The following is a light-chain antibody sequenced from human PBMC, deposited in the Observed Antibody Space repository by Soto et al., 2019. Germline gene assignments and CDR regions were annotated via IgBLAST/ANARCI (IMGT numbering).Light chain of an antibody. J-gene: IGLJ1*01. Sequence: QSVLTQPPSASGTPGQRVTISCSVSSSNIGSNTVNWYQQLPGTAPKLFIYSNNQRPSGVPDRFSGSKSGTSASRAISGLQSEDEADYYCAAWDDSLNGYVFGTGTKVTVL. CDR3: AAWDDSLNGYV. V-gene: IGLV1-44*01. CDR2: SNN. CDR1: SSNIGSNT.